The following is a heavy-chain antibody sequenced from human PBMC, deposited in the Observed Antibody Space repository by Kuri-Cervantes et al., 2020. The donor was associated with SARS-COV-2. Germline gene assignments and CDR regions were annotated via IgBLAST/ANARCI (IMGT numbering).Heavy chain of an antibody. D-gene: IGHD5-18*01. J-gene: IGHJ5*02. V-gene: IGHV1-69*06. Sequence: KISCAASGFTFSSYAMHWVRQAPGQGLEWMGGIIPIFGTANYAQKFQGRVTITADKSTSTAYMELSSLRSEDTAVYYCARELIGAAMVYWFDPWGQGTLVTVSS. CDR1: GFTFSSYA. CDR2: IIPIFGTA. CDR3: ARELIGAAMVYWFDP.